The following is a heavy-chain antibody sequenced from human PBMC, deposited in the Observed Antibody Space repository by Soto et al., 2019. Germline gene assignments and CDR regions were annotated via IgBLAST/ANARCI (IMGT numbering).Heavy chain of an antibody. V-gene: IGHV4-59*01. J-gene: IGHJ4*02. CDR1: GDFLSSYY. D-gene: IGHD2-15*01. CDR2: IYYSGIT. Sequence: SETLSLTCTVSGDFLSSYYWSWIRQSPVKGLEWIGYIYYSGITNYNASLKSRVTMSVDTSKNQFSLKLNSVTAADTAVYYCARGGCSGGSCQALDYWGQGAPVTVSS. CDR3: ARGGCSGGSCQALDY.